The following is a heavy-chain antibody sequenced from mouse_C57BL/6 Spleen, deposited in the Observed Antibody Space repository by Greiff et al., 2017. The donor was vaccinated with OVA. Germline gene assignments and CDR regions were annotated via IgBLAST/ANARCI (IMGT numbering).Heavy chain of an antibody. D-gene: IGHD2-4*01. CDR2: IWTGGGT. Sequence: VQRVESGPGLVAPSQSLSITCTVSGFSLTSYAISWVRQPPGKGLEWLGVIWTGGGTNYNSALKSRLSISKDNSKSQVFLKMNSLQTDDTARYYCARNLYDYDGGWYFDVWGTGTTVTVSS. CDR1: GFSLTSYA. V-gene: IGHV2-9-1*01. J-gene: IGHJ1*03. CDR3: ARNLYDYDGGWYFDV.